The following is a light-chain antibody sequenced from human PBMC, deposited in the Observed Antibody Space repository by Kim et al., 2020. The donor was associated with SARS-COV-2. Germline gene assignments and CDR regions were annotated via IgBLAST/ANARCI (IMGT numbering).Light chain of an antibody. CDR3: QQFYTSPFT. Sequence: AIRMTQSPSSFSASAGDRVTITCRASQDINNNLACYQQKPGIAPKLLTYTASTLQNGVPSRFSGSGSGTEFTLTISCLQSEDFATYYCQQFYTSPFTFCPGTKVDI. CDR1: QDINNN. CDR2: TAS. V-gene: IGKV1-8*01. J-gene: IGKJ3*01.